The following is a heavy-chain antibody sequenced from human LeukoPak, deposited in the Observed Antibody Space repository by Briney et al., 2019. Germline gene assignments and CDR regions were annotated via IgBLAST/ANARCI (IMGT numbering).Heavy chain of an antibody. Sequence: ASVKVSCKVSGFTLADLSMHWVRQAPGKGLEWVGGFDRKNGDTIYAQRFRGRVTLTEDTSTGTAYMELSSLSADDTAVYYCATGVYCATTTCPGYQHYYYFMDVRGKGTTVTVSS. V-gene: IGHV1-24*01. J-gene: IGHJ6*03. D-gene: IGHD2-21*01. CDR3: ATGVYCATTTCPGYQHYYYFMDV. CDR1: GFTLADLS. CDR2: FDRKNGDT.